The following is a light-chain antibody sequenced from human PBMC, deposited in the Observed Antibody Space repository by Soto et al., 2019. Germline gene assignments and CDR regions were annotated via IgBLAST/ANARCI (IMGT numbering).Light chain of an antibody. Sequence: VLTQSPGTLSLSPGERATLSCWFSQSVTIGYLAWFQQKPGQAPRLLIYGARTRATGVPDRFSASGSGTDFSLTISRLEPEDFAVYYCQQYGTSPWTFGQGTKVDI. V-gene: IGKV3-20*01. J-gene: IGKJ1*01. CDR3: QQYGTSPWT. CDR1: QSVTIGY. CDR2: GAR.